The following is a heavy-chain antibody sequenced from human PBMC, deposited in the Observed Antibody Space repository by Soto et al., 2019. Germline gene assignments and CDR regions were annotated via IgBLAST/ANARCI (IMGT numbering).Heavy chain of an antibody. D-gene: IGHD6-6*01. CDR3: AGGGIAARRPRHYYYYYYMDV. CDR1: GFTFSSYA. V-gene: IGHV3-23*01. CDR2: ISGSGGSK. Sequence: GGSLRLSCAASGFTFSSYAMSWVRQAPGKGLEWVSAISGSGGSKYYADSVKGRFTISMDNSKNTMYLQMNSWRAEDTAVYYCAGGGIAARRPRHYYYYYYMDVWGKGTTVTVSS. J-gene: IGHJ6*03.